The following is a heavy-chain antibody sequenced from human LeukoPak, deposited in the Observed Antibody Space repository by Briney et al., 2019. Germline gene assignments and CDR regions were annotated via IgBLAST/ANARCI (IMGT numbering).Heavy chain of an antibody. Sequence: SETLSLTCAVSGASITSSWWSWVRQPPGRGLEWIGEIYHSGRTNYNPSLKSRVIIPIDQSNNQFYLDLNSVTAADTAMYHCVANGGYYFGDYWGPGTLVTVSS. CDR3: VANGGYYFGDY. D-gene: IGHD2-8*01. J-gene: IGHJ4*02. CDR2: IYHSGRT. CDR1: GASITSSW. V-gene: IGHV4-4*02.